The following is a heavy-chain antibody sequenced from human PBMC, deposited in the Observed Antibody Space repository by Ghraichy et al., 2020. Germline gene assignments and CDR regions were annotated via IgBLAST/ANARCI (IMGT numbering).Heavy chain of an antibody. J-gene: IGHJ3*02. CDR3: AKDANTNPRIAVDGAFDI. CDR1: GFTFSSYA. Sequence: GGSLRLSCAASGFTFSSYAMSWVRQAPGKGLEWVSAISGSGGSTYYADSVKGRFTISRDNSKNTLYLQMNSLRAEDTAVYYCAKDANTNPRIAVDGAFDIWGQGTMVTVSS. D-gene: IGHD6-19*01. V-gene: IGHV3-23*01. CDR2: ISGSGGST.